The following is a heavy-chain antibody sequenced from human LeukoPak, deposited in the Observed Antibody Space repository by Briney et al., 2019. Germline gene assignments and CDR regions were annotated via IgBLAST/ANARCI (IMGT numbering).Heavy chain of an antibody. CDR2: IKQDGSEK. D-gene: IGHD6-6*01. CDR3: PRSSSLRSYYYYMDV. V-gene: IGHV3-7*01. CDR1: EFTFNTYW. Sequence: GGSLRLSCVASEFTFNTYWMSWVRQAPGKGLEWVANIKQDGSEKYYVDSVKGRFTISRDNAKNSLYLQMNSLRAEDTAVYYCPRSSSLRSYYYYMDVWGKGTTVTVSS. J-gene: IGHJ6*03.